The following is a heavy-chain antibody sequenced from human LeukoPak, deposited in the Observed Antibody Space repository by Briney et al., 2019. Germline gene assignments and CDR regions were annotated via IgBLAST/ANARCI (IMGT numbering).Heavy chain of an antibody. J-gene: IGHJ5*02. D-gene: IGHD5-18*01. Sequence: ASVKVSCKASGYTFTGYYMHWVRQAPGQGLEWMGWINPNSGGTNCAQKFQGRVTMTRDTSISTAYMELSRLRSDDTAVYYCARVRYSYGNWFDPWGQGTLVTVSS. CDR1: GYTFTGYY. CDR2: INPNSGGT. CDR3: ARVRYSYGNWFDP. V-gene: IGHV1-2*02.